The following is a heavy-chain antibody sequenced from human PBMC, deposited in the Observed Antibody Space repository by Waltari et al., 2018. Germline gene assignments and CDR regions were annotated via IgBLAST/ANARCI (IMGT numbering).Heavy chain of an antibody. D-gene: IGHD6-13*01. CDR1: GDSISSYY. CDR2: VHRSGRP. CDR3: ARHAYSSSWYWYFDL. Sequence: QVQLQESGPGLMKPSETLSLTCSVSGDSISSYYWSWIRQPAGKGLEWIGRVHRSGRPNHNPSRRSRVTMSIDTSKNQLSLKVHSVTAADTAVYYCARHAYSSSWYWYFDLWGRGTLVTVSS. J-gene: IGHJ2*01. V-gene: IGHV4-4*07.